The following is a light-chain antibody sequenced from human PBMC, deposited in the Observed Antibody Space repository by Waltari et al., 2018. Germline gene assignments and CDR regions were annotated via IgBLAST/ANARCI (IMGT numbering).Light chain of an antibody. CDR1: QSVSIY. CDR2: DAS. CDR3: QQRNNWPTVT. Sequence: EVVLTQSPATLSLSPGERATLPCRASQSVSIYLVCYQQKPGQPPTLLLSDASNRDTGIPAKFSSGGSGTAFTLTISSLEPEDSAVYYCQQRNNWPTVTFGGGTKVEIK. V-gene: IGKV3-11*01. J-gene: IGKJ4*01.